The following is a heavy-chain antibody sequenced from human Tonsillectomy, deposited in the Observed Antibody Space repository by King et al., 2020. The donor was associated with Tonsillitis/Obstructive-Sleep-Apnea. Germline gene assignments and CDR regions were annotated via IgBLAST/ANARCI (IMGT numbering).Heavy chain of an antibody. Sequence: QLQESGPGLVKPSETLSLTCTVSGGSISSYYWSWIRQPPGKGLEWIGYIYYSGSTNYNPSLKSRVTISVDTSKKQFSLKLSSVTAADTAVYYCAGDGPAVAGTYFDYWGQGTLVTVSS. CDR2: IYYSGST. J-gene: IGHJ4*02. CDR3: AGDGPAVAGTYFDY. CDR1: GGSISSYY. D-gene: IGHD6-19*01. V-gene: IGHV4-59*01.